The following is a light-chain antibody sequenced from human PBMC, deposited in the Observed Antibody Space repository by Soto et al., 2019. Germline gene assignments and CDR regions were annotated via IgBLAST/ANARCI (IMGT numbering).Light chain of an antibody. CDR3: SSYTSSSTLDYV. CDR2: DVS. V-gene: IGLV2-14*01. J-gene: IGLJ1*01. Sequence: QSALTQPASVSGSPGQSITISCTGTSSDVGGYNYVSWYQQHPGKAPKXXIYDVSNXPSGVSNRXSXXXSXXXXXXXXXXLXXEDEADYYCSSYTSSSTLDYVFGTGTKLTVL. CDR1: SSDVGGYNY.